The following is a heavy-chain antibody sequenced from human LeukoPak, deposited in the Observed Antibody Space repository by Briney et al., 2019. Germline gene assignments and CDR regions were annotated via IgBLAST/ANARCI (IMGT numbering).Heavy chain of an antibody. Sequence: QPGGSLRLSCAASGFTFSSYAMSWVRQAPGKGLEWVSAISGSGGSTYYADSVKGRFTISRDNSKNTLYLQMNSLRAEDTAVYYCANESPLLYCTNGVCPDDYWGQGTLVTVSS. CDR3: ANESPLLYCTNGVCPDDY. J-gene: IGHJ4*02. V-gene: IGHV3-23*01. CDR1: GFTFSSYA. CDR2: ISGSGGST. D-gene: IGHD2-8*01.